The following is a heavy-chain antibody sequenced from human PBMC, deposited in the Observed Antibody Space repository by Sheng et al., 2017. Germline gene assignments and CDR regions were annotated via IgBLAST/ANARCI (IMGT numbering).Heavy chain of an antibody. CDR3: ARHGCPGRSTSCYRGRGFDY. Sequence: QVQLQQWGAGLLKPSETLSLTCAVYGGSFSGYYWSWIRHPPGKGLEWIGEINHSGSTNYNPSLKSRVTISVDTSKNQFSLKLSSVTAADTAVYYCARHGCPGRSTSCYRGRGFDYWGQGTLVTVSS. CDR1: GGSFSGYY. V-gene: IGHV4-34*01. CDR2: INHSGST. D-gene: IGHD2-2*02. J-gene: IGHJ4*02.